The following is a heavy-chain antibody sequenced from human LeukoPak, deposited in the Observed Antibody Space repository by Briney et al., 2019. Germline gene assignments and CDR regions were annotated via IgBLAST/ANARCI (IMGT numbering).Heavy chain of an antibody. CDR1: GFTFNNYW. V-gene: IGHV3-74*01. CDR3: ARELPFDY. D-gene: IGHD1-26*01. J-gene: IGHJ4*02. CDR2: ISSDGSTT. Sequence: GSLRLSCAASGFTFNNYWMHWVRQAPGKGLVWVSRISSDGSTTNYADSVKGRFTIARDNAKNTLYLQMNSLRAEDTAVYYCARELPFDYWGQGTLVTVSS.